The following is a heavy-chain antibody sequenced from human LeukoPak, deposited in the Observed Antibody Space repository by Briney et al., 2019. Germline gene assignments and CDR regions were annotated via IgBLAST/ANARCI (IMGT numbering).Heavy chain of an antibody. CDR2: ISSSSSYI. CDR3: ASVGYYYDSSGYYPN. J-gene: IGHJ4*02. CDR1: GFTFSSYS. Sequence: GGSLRLSCAASGFTFSSYSMNWVRQAPGKGLEWVSSISSSSSYIYYADSVKGRFTISRDNAKNSLYLQMNSLRAEDTAVYYCASVGYYYDSSGYYPNWGQGTLDTVSS. V-gene: IGHV3-21*01. D-gene: IGHD3-22*01.